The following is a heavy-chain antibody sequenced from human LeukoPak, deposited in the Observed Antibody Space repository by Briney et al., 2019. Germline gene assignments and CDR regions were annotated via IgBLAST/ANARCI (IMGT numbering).Heavy chain of an antibody. CDR2: INPSGGST. CDR3: ARAYSTVTTTDY. D-gene: IGHD4-17*01. V-gene: IGHV1-46*01. Sequence: ASVKVSCKASGYIFTSYYMHWVRQAPGQGLEWMGIINPSGGSTSYAQKFQGRVTMTRDTSTSTVYMELSSLRSEDTAVYYCARAYSTVTTTDYWGQGTLVTVSS. J-gene: IGHJ4*02. CDR1: GYIFTSYY.